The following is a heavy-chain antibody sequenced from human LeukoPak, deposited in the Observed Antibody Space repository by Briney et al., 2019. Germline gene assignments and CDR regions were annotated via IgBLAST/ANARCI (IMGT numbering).Heavy chain of an antibody. V-gene: IGHV5-51*01. D-gene: IGHD2-15*01. CDR3: ARRYCSGGSCYNDP. J-gene: IGHJ5*02. CDR1: GYSFTSYW. CDR2: IYPGDSDT. Sequence: GESLRISCKGSGYSFTSYWIGWVRQMPGKGLEWMGIIYPGDSDTRYSPPFQGQVTISADKSISTVYLQWSSLQASDTAMYYCARRYCSGGSCYNDPWGQGTLVTVSS.